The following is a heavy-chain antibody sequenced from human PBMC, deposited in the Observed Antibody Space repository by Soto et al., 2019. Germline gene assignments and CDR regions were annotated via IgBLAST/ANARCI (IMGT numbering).Heavy chain of an antibody. D-gene: IGHD3-22*01. CDR3: ARSPDSSGYYPRWYYYGMDV. CDR1: GGSISSYY. V-gene: IGHV4-59*12. J-gene: IGHJ6*02. CDR2: IYYSGST. Sequence: SETLSLTCTVSGGSISSYYWSWIRQPPGKGLEWIGYIYYSGSTNYNPSLKGRVTISVDTSKNQFSLKLSSVTAADTAVYYCARSPDSSGYYPRWYYYGMDVWGQGTTVTVSS.